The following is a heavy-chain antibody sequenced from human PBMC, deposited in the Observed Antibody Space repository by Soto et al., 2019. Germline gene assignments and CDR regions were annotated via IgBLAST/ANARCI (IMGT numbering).Heavy chain of an antibody. J-gene: IGHJ4*02. CDR3: ARHHSGGAMILRY. V-gene: IGHV4-59*08. CDR2: IYYSGST. D-gene: IGHD3-22*01. CDR1: GGSINSYY. Sequence: QVQLQESGRGLVKPSETLSLTCTVSGGSINSYYWSWIRQPPGKGLEWIGYIYYSGSTNYNPSLKSRVTMSVDTSKNQFSPKLSSVTAADTAVYYCARHHSGGAMILRYWGQGTLVTVSS.